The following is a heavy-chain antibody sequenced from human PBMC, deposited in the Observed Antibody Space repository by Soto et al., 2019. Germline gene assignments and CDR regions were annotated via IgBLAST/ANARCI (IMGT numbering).Heavy chain of an antibody. CDR2: INSDGSST. CDR3: VRTSLVVAAATREDY. CDR1: GFTFSSYW. Sequence: EVQLVESGGGLVQPGGSLRLSCAASGFTFSSYWMHWVRQAPGKGLVWVSRINSDGSSTSYADSVKGRFTISRDNAKNTLYLQMNSLRAEDTAGYYCVRTSLVVAAATREDYWGKGTLVTVSS. D-gene: IGHD2-15*01. V-gene: IGHV3-74*01. J-gene: IGHJ4*02.